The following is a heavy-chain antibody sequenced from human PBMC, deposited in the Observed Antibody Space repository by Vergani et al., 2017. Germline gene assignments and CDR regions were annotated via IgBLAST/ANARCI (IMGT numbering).Heavy chain of an antibody. CDR3: ARGPDSSSSQLDY. CDR2: IYYSGST. Sequence: QVQLQESGPGLVKPSETLSLTCTVSGGSISSYYWSWIRQPPGKGLEWIGYIYYSGSTNYNPSLKSRVTISVDTSKNQFSLKLSSVTAADTAVYYCARGPDSSSSQLDYWGQGTLVTVSS. CDR1: GGSISSYY. J-gene: IGHJ4*02. V-gene: IGHV4-59*01. D-gene: IGHD6-6*01.